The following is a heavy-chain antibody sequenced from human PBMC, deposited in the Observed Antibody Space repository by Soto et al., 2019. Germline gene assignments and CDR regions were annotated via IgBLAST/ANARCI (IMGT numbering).Heavy chain of an antibody. J-gene: IGHJ4*02. CDR2: ISAYNGHT. CDR3: ARGRTWGARDFDY. V-gene: IGHV1-18*01. Sequence: QVQLVQSGGEVKRPRASVRVSCKASGYTFNTYGISWVRQAPGQGLEWMGWISAYNGHTDYAQKFQGRVTMTTDTSTNTISMELRGLRSDDTAVYYCARGRTWGARDFDYWGQGTLVTVSS. CDR1: GYTFNTYG. D-gene: IGHD3-16*01.